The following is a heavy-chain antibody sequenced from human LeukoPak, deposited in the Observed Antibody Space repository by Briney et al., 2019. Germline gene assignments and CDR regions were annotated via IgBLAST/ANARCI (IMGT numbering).Heavy chain of an antibody. CDR2: ISGSGGST. CDR1: GFTFSSYA. Sequence: GGSLRLSCAASGFTFSSYAMSWVRQAPGKGLEWVSAISGSGGSTYYADSVKGRFTISRVNSENTLYLQMNSLRSEDTAIYYCAKVREDRYYNSRGFYLDYWGQGTLVTVSS. V-gene: IGHV3-23*01. CDR3: AKVREDRYYNSRGFYLDY. D-gene: IGHD3-22*01. J-gene: IGHJ4*02.